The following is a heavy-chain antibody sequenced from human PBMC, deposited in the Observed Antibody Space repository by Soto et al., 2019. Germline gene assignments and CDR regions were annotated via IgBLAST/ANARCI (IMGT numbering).Heavy chain of an antibody. J-gene: IGHJ5*02. Sequence: GGSLRLSCVASGFALNSYAMTWVRQAPGKGLEWVSTITNSGGSTYYADSVKGRFTISRDNSKNTLYMQMTTLTAEDTAIYYCTKEHDYGYYGWFDPWGQGTLVTVSS. D-gene: IGHD4-17*01. V-gene: IGHV3-23*01. CDR3: TKEHDYGYYGWFDP. CDR2: ITNSGGST. CDR1: GFALNSYA.